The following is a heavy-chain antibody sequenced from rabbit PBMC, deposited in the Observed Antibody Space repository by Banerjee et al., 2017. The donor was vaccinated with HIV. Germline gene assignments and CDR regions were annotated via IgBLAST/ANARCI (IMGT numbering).Heavy chain of an antibody. J-gene: IGHJ4*01. D-gene: IGHD6-1*01. CDR2: IYAGSSGST. V-gene: IGHV1S40*01. Sequence: QSLEESGGDLVKPGASLTLTCTASGFSFSSSYYMCWVRQAPGKGLEWIACIYAGSSGSTYYASWAKGRFTISKTSSTTVTLQMTSLTAADTATYFCARKSTGSGYGYAINLWGPGTLVT. CDR1: GFSFSSSYY. CDR3: ARKSTGSGYGYAINL.